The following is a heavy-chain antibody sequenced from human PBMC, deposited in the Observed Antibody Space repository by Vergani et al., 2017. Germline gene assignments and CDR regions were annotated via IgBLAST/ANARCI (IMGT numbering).Heavy chain of an antibody. Sequence: EVQLVESGGGLVQPGRSLRLSCAASGFTFDDYAMHWVRQAPGKGLEWVSGLSWNSGSIGYADSVKGRFTIARDNAKNSLNLQMNSLRAEDTALYYCAKGVRGVMGNDAFDIWGQGTMVTVSS. V-gene: IGHV3-9*01. CDR1: GFTFDDYA. CDR2: LSWNSGSI. D-gene: IGHD3-10*01. J-gene: IGHJ3*02. CDR3: AKGVRGVMGNDAFDI.